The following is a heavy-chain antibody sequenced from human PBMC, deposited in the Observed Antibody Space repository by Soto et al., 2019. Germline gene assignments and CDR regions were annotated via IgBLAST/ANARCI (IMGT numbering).Heavy chain of an antibody. V-gene: IGHV4-39*01. CDR3: ARRNIVLMVYATEGHHPAEVDY. Sequence: SETLSLTCTVSGGSISSSSYYWGWIRQPPGKGLEWIGSIYYSGSTYYNPSLKSRVTISVDTSKNQFSLKLSSVTAADTAVYYCARRNIVLMVYATEGHHPAEVDYWGQGTLVTVSS. CDR1: GGSISSSSYY. J-gene: IGHJ4*02. CDR2: IYYSGST. D-gene: IGHD2-8*01.